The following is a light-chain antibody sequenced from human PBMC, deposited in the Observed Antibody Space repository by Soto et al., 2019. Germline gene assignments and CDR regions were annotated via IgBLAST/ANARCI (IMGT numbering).Light chain of an antibody. CDR3: MQKTHWPPRT. Sequence: DVVMTQSPLSLPVTLGQPASISCRSSQSLVYSDGNAYLNWFQQRPGRSPRRLIYKVSNRDSGVPDRFSGSGSGTNCTLKISRVEAEDGVGYYCMQKTHWPPRTFGQGTKVEI. CDR2: KVS. CDR1: QSLVYSDGNAY. J-gene: IGKJ1*01. V-gene: IGKV2-30*01.